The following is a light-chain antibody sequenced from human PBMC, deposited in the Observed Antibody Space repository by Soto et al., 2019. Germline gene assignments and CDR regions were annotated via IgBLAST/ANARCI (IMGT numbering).Light chain of an antibody. Sequence: DIKMTQSPSSLSASVGDRVTITCRASQSISSYLNWYQQKPGKAPKLLIYAASSLPSGVPSRFSGSGSGTDFTLTISSLQPEDFATYYCQQNNSTPPYTFGQGTKLEIK. CDR2: AAS. CDR1: QSISSY. J-gene: IGKJ2*01. CDR3: QQNNSTPPYT. V-gene: IGKV1-39*01.